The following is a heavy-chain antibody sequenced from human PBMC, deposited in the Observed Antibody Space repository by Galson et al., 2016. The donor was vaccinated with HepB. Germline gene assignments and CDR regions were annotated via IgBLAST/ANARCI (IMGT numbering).Heavy chain of an antibody. CDR3: ARSDMRALRYFDWFFDY. J-gene: IGHJ4*02. Sequence: SLRLSCAASGFTFSSYWMSWVRLAPGKGLEWVATIREDGSEKYYVDSVKGRFTISRDNAENSLYLQMNSLRAEDTAVYYCARSDMRALRYFDWFFDYWGQGTLVTVSS. D-gene: IGHD3-9*01. CDR1: GFTFSSYW. CDR2: IREDGSEK. V-gene: IGHV3-7*01.